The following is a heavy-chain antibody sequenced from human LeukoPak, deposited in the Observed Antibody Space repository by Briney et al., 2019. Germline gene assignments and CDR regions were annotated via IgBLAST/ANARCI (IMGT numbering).Heavy chain of an antibody. V-gene: IGHV4-59*01. CDR1: GGSISSYY. CDR2: IYYSGST. CDR3: AGDSIGGSYDY. Sequence: SETLSLTCTVSGGSISSYYWSWIRQPPGKGLEWIGYIYYSGSTNYNPSLKSRVTISVDTSKNQFSLKLSSVTAADTAVYYCAGDSIGGSYDYWGQGTLVTVSS. J-gene: IGHJ4*02. D-gene: IGHD1-26*01.